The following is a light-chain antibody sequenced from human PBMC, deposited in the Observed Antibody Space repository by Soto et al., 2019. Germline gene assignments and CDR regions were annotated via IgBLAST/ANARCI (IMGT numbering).Light chain of an antibody. CDR2: GAS. V-gene: IGKV3-20*01. CDR1: QSVSSNY. Sequence: TVLTQSPGTLSLSPGERATLSCRAIQSVSSNYLAWYQQKPGQAPRLLIYGASSRATGIPDRFSGSGSGTDFTLTIRRLEPEDFAVYYCQQYGSSYPWTFGQGTKVDIK. J-gene: IGKJ1*01. CDR3: QQYGSSYPWT.